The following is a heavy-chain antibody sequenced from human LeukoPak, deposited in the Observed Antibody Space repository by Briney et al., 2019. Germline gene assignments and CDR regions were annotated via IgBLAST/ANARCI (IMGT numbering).Heavy chain of an antibody. J-gene: IGHJ4*02. CDR1: GYSISSGCY. V-gene: IGHV4-38-2*02. CDR3: VRQLYYYGSGSPYYFDY. D-gene: IGHD3-10*01. CDR2: FYQSGNT. Sequence: PSETLSLTCTVSGYSISSGCYWGWIRQPPGKGLEYIGRFYQSGNTYYTPSLKSRVAISLDTSKNQFSLKLSSVTAADTAVYYCVRQLYYYGSGSPYYFDYWGQGTLVTVSS.